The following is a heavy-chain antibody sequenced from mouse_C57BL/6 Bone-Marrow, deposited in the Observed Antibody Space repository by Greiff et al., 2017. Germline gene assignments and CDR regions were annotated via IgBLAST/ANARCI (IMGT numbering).Heavy chain of an antibody. D-gene: IGHD3-3*01. CDR2: INPGSGGT. Sequence: QVQLQQSGAELVRPGTSVKVSCKASGYAFTNYLIEWVKQRPGQGLEWIGVINPGSGGTNYNEKFKGKATLTADKSSSTAYMGLSSLTAEDSAVYCWARRAPWVCWYFDVWGTGTTVTVSS. CDR3: ARRAPWVCWYFDV. J-gene: IGHJ1*03. CDR1: GYAFTNYL. V-gene: IGHV1-54*01.